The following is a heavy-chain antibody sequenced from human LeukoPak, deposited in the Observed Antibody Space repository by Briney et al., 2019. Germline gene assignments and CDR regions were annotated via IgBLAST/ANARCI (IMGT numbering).Heavy chain of an antibody. CDR3: ARVTTVTTRFDY. J-gene: IGHJ4*02. V-gene: IGHV3-53*01. CDR2: IYSGGST. CDR1: AFTVSSNY. D-gene: IGHD4-17*01. Sequence: GGSLRLSCAASAFTVSSNYMTWVRQAPGKGLEWVSVIYSGGSTYYADSVKGRFTISRDNSKNTLYLQMNSMRAEDTAVYYCARVTTVTTRFDYWGQGTLVTVSS.